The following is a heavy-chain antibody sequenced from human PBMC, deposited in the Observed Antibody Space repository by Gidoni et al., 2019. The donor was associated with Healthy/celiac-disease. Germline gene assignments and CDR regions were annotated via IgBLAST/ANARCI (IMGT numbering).Heavy chain of an antibody. CDR1: GFTFSSYA. V-gene: IGHV3-23*04. J-gene: IGHJ6*02. Sequence: EVQLVESGGGLVQPGGSLRLSCAASGFTFSSYAMSWVRQAPGKGLEWVSAISGSGGSTYYADSVKGRFTISRDNSKNTLYLQMNSLRAEDTAVYYCAKDITPDIVTVYGMDVWGQGTTVTVSS. CDR3: AKDITPDIVTVYGMDV. D-gene: IGHD2-15*01. CDR2: ISGSGGST.